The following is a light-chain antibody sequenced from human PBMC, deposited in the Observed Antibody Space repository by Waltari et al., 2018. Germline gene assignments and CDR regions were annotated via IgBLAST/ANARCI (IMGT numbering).Light chain of an antibody. CDR2: DAS. Sequence: EIVLTQSPATLSLSPGQRLPLSCRASQSVSTYLAWYQQKPGQAPRLLIFDASSRATGIPARFSGSGSGTDFTLTISSLEPEDFAVYYCQQRSHWPSVTFGQGTRLEIK. V-gene: IGKV3-11*01. CDR3: QQRSHWPSVT. J-gene: IGKJ5*01. CDR1: QSVSTY.